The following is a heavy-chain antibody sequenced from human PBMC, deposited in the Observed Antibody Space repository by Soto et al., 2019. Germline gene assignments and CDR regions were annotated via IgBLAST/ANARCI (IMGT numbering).Heavy chain of an antibody. D-gene: IGHD3-10*01. CDR1: GVTFSSYE. CDR3: ARDPSLWFGVPPLRYYYYGMDV. CDR2: IIRPGRHI. Sequence: PGGSLRLSCAAAGVTFSSYEMNWVRQAPGKGREGVSAIIRPGRHIYCSSSAKGRFTISRHNAKNSLYLQMHRMRADDTAVYYCARDPSLWFGVPPLRYYYYGMDVCRQGPTVTASS. J-gene: IGHJ6*02. V-gene: IGHV3-48*03.